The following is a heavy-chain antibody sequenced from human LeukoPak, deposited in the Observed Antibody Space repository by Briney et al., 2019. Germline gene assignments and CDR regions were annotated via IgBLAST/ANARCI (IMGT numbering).Heavy chain of an antibody. CDR1: GGSISSYY. D-gene: IGHD3-22*01. Sequence: PSETLSLTCTVSGGSISSYYWSWIRQPPGKGLEWIGYIYYSGSTNYNPSLKSRVTISVDTSKNQFSLKLSSVTAADTAVYYCARDSGGYDSSGYFGWGQGTLVTVSS. CDR2: IYYSGST. CDR3: ARDSGGYDSSGYFG. V-gene: IGHV4-59*01. J-gene: IGHJ4*02.